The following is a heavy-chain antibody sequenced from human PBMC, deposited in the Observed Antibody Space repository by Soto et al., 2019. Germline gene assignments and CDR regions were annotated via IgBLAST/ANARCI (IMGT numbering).Heavy chain of an antibody. J-gene: IGHJ1*01. CDR1: GFTFSSYA. CDR3: AKDQQWLVLSGYFQH. V-gene: IGHV3-23*01. D-gene: IGHD6-19*01. Sequence: GGSLRLSCAASGFTFSSYAMSWVRQAPGKGLEWVPAISGSGGSTYYADSVKGRFTISRDNSKNTLYLQMNSLRAEDTAVYYYAKDQQWLVLSGYFQHWGQGTLVTVSS. CDR2: ISGSGGST.